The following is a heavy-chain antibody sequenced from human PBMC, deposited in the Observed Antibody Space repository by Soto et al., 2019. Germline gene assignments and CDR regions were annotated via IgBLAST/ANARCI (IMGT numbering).Heavy chain of an antibody. Sequence: EEQLVESGGGLVQPGGSLRLSCTASGFTVSSYWTHWVRQAPGKGLEWVSRINIDGSSITYPDSMKGRFTMSRDNAKNTLYLQMNSLRADDTAVYYCMRGRSGWKTVDVWGQGTTVIVS. CDR2: INIDGSSI. J-gene: IGHJ6*02. V-gene: IGHV3-74*03. D-gene: IGHD6-19*01. CDR3: MRGRSGWKTVDV. CDR1: GFTVSSYW.